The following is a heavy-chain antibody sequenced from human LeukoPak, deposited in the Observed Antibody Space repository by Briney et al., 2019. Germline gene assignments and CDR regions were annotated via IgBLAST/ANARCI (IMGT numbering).Heavy chain of an antibody. CDR1: GFTFSSYG. Sequence: AGGSLRLSRAASGFTFSSYGMNWVRQAPGKGLEWVSFIQSKTYGEGTMYAASVRGRFTISRDDSRSTAYLQMNSLKTEDTAVYYCTASDHLYCSSSSCHFDYWGQGTLATVAS. V-gene: IGHV3-49*04. D-gene: IGHD2-15*01. CDR3: TASDHLYCSSSSCHFDY. CDR2: IQSKTYGEGT. J-gene: IGHJ4*02.